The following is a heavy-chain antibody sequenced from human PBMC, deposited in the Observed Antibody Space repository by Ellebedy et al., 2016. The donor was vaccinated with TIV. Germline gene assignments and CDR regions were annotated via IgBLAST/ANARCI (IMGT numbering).Heavy chain of an antibody. V-gene: IGHV4-34*01. CDR2: INHSGST. Sequence: SETLSLTXTVSGGSISSYYWSWIRQPPGKGLEWLGEINHSGSTNYNPSLKSRVTISVDTSKNQFSLKLSSVTAADTAVYYCARTYYDYVWGSYRYRDSAYYYMDVWGKGTTVTVSS. CDR1: GGSISSYY. J-gene: IGHJ6*03. D-gene: IGHD3-16*02. CDR3: ARTYYDYVWGSYRYRDSAYYYMDV.